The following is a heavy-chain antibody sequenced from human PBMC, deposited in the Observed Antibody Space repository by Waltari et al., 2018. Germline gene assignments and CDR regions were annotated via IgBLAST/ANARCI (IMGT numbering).Heavy chain of an antibody. D-gene: IGHD1-7*01. CDR1: GGTFRSYA. Sequence: QVQLVQSGAEVKKPGSSVKVSCKASGGTFRSYATRWVRQAPGQGLEWMGRIIPIFGTANYAQKFQGRVTITADKSTSTAYMELSSLRSEDTAVYYCAGSPLGTACFDYWGQGTLVTVSS. CDR2: IIPIFGTA. CDR3: AGSPLGTACFDY. J-gene: IGHJ4*02. V-gene: IGHV1-69*08.